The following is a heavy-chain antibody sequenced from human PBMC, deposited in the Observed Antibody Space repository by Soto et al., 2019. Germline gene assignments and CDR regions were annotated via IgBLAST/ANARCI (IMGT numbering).Heavy chain of an antibody. D-gene: IGHD3-22*01. J-gene: IGHJ4*02. V-gene: IGHV3-23*01. CDR2: ISGGGGGT. CDR1: GFTFDNFA. CDR3: AKDVHYDSSGGLDY. Sequence: EVRLLESGGGLAQPGGSLRLSCTTSGFTFDNFAMSWVRQAPGRGLEWVSAISGGGGGTYYADSVEGRFIISRDNSKNTVYLQVNGLRTEDTAVYYCAKDVHYDSSGGLDYWGQGTLDTVSS.